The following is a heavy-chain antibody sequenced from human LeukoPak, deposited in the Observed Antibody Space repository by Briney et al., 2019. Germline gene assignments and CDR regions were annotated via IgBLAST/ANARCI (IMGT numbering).Heavy chain of an antibody. J-gene: IGHJ4*02. D-gene: IGHD1-26*01. V-gene: IGHV4-4*09. Sequence: PSETLSLTCTVSGSSISSYYWSWIRQPPGKGLEWIGYIYTSGSTNYNPSLKSRVTISVDTSKNQFSLKLSSVTAADTAVYYCARHPGIVGAFDYWGQGTLVTVSS. CDR3: ARHPGIVGAFDY. CDR2: IYTSGST. CDR1: GSSISSYY.